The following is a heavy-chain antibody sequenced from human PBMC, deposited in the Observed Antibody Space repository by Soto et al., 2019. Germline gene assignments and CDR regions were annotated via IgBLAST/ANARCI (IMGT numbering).Heavy chain of an antibody. D-gene: IGHD3-22*01. J-gene: IGHJ4*02. Sequence: PGGSLRLSCAATGFTFSDYYMSWIRQAPGKGLEWVSYISSSSSYTNYADSVKGRFTISRDNAENSLYLQMNSLRAEDTAVYYCARTHPHYYDSSGYYSATPYFDYWGQGTLVTVSS. CDR2: ISSSSSYT. V-gene: IGHV3-11*06. CDR3: ARTHPHYYDSSGYYSATPYFDY. CDR1: GFTFSDYY.